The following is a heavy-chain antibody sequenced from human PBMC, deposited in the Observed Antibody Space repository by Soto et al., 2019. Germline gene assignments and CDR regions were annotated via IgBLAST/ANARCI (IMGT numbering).Heavy chain of an antibody. CDR1: GYSFTSYG. D-gene: IGHD6-19*01. CDR2: ISAYNGNT. Sequence: ASLKVSCKASGYSFTSYGISWVRQAHGQGLEWMGWISAYNGNTNYAQKLQGRVTMTTDTSTSTAYMELRSLRSDDTAVYYCARDQPAIRLDHSGWPIWGQGTLVTVSS. J-gene: IGHJ4*02. V-gene: IGHV1-18*04. CDR3: ARDQPAIRLDHSGWPI.